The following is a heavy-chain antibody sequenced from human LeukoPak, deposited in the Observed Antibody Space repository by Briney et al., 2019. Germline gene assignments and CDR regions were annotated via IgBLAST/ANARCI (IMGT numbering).Heavy chain of an antibody. CDR1: GGSISSGGYY. D-gene: IGHD4-17*01. J-gene: IGHJ3*02. V-gene: IGHV4-31*03. Sequence: SQTLSLTCTVSGGSISSGGYYWSWIRQHPGKGREGNGYIYYSGSIYYTPPLKSRVTISVDTSKNKFSLKLSSVTAADTAVYYCARPGYGSLTTYVSFDIWGQGTMVTVSS. CDR2: IYYSGSI. CDR3: ARPGYGSLTTYVSFDI.